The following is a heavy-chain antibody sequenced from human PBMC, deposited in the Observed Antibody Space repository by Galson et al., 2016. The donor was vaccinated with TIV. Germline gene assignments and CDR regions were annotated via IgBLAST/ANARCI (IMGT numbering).Heavy chain of an antibody. D-gene: IGHD3-22*01. CDR1: GFSFKTFG. CDR3: ARPFVADSRGYYGLGY. CDR2: ITDDGSGD. V-gene: IGHV3-30*03. J-gene: IGHJ4*02. Sequence: SLRLSCAASGFSFKTFGMHWVRQAPGKGLEWVAVITDDGSGDYYADSVKGRFTASRDNYGNTLYLQMNSLRVGDTGDYYCARPFVADSRGYYGLGYWGLGTLVTVSS.